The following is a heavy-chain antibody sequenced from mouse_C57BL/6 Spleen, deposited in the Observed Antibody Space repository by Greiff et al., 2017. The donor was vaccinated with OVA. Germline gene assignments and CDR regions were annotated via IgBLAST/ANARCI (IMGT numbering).Heavy chain of an antibody. CDR1: GFNIKDDY. D-gene: IGHD2-10*01. V-gene: IGHV14-4*01. CDR3: TSYSAFAY. CDR2: IDPENGDT. Sequence: VQLQQSGAELVRPGDSVKLSCTASGFNIKDDYMHWVKQRPEQGLEWIGWIDPENGDTEYASKFQGKATITADTSSNTAYLQLSSLTFADTAVYYCTSYSAFAYWGQGTLVTVSA. J-gene: IGHJ3*01.